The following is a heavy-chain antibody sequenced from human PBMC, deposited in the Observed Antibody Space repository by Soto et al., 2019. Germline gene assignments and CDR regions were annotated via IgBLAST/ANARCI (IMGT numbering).Heavy chain of an antibody. D-gene: IGHD3-22*01. CDR1: GGSFSGYY. V-gene: IGHV4-34*01. CDR3: ARGLGSLIDSSGLVRAFDI. J-gene: IGHJ3*02. Sequence: SETLSLTCAVYGGSFSGYYWSWIRQPPGKGLEWIGEINHSGSTNYNPSLKSRVTISVDTSKNKFSLKLSSVTAADTAVYYCARGLGSLIDSSGLVRAFDIWGQGTMVTVSS. CDR2: INHSGST.